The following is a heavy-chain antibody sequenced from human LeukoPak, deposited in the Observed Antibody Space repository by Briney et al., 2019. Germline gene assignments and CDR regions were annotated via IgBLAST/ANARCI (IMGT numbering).Heavy chain of an antibody. V-gene: IGHV3-30*02. CDR2: IRYDGSYN. Sequence: GGSLRLSCAASGFIFSSSGMDWVRQAPGKGLEWVAFIRYDGSYNYYADSVKGRFTISRDSSKKTLYLQMNSLRVEDTAVYYCAKAMTTVTPFDYGGQGTLVTVSS. J-gene: IGHJ4*02. D-gene: IGHD4-17*01. CDR3: AKAMTTVTPFDY. CDR1: GFIFSSSG.